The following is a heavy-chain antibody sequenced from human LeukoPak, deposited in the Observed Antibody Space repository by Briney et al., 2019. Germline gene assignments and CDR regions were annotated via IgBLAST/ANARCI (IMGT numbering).Heavy chain of an antibody. J-gene: IGHJ6*02. Sequence: SETLSLTCTVSGGSISSSDSYWGWIRQPPGQGLEWIGSVYYSGSTYFNPSLRSRVTISVDTSKNQFSLKLSSVTAADTAVYYCASSLSSYYGMDVWGQGTTVIVSS. V-gene: IGHV4-39*07. D-gene: IGHD2/OR15-2a*01. CDR2: VYYSGST. CDR1: GGSISSSDSY. CDR3: ASSLSSYYGMDV.